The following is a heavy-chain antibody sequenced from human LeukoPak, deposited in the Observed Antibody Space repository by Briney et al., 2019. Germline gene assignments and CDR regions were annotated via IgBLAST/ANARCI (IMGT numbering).Heavy chain of an antibody. CDR2: IYTSGST. D-gene: IGHD3-22*01. CDR3: AGGGRYYYDSSGYYYRPRDAFDI. CDR1: GGSISSGSYY. J-gene: IGHJ3*02. V-gene: IGHV4-61*02. Sequence: SQTLSLTCTVSGGSISSGSYYWSWIRQPAGKGLEWIGRIYTSGSTNYNPSLKSRVTISVDTSKNQFSLKLSSVTAADTAVYYCAGGGRYYYDSSGYYYRPRDAFDIWGQRTMVTVSS.